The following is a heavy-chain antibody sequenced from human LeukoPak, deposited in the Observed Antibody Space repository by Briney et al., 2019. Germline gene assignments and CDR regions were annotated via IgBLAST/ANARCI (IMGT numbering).Heavy chain of an antibody. CDR3: AKKRGYFWSGYSAFDY. Sequence: GGSLRLSCAASGFTFSSYSMNWVRQAPGKGLEWVSAISGSGGSTYYADSVKGRFTISRDNSKNTLYLQMNSLRAEDTAVYYCAKKRGYFWSGYSAFDYWGQGTLVTVSS. D-gene: IGHD3-3*01. CDR2: ISGSGGST. V-gene: IGHV3-23*01. J-gene: IGHJ4*02. CDR1: GFTFSSYS.